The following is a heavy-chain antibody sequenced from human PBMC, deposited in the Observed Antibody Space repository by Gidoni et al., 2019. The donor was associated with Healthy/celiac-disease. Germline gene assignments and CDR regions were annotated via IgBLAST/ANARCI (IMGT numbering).Heavy chain of an antibody. CDR3: ERDHDLQDYGDYGNYYYYGMDV. CDR2: IIPNFGTA. Sequence: QVQLVQSGAEVMNPGSSVKVSCKFSGRTFSSYAISWVLQSPGPGLEWMGGIIPNFGTANYAQKFQGRVTITADKSTSTAYMELSSLRSEDTAVYYCERDHDLQDYGDYGNYYYYGMDVWGQGTTVTVSS. J-gene: IGHJ6*02. V-gene: IGHV1-69*06. CDR1: GRTFSSYA. D-gene: IGHD4-17*01.